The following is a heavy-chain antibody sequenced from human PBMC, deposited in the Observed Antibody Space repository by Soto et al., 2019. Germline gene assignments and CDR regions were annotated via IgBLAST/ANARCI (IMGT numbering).Heavy chain of an antibody. CDR2: IIPILGIA. CDR3: ARDRGDGGENY. J-gene: IGHJ4*02. D-gene: IGHD2-21*02. V-gene: IGHV1-69*08. CDR1: GGTFSSYT. Sequence: QVQLVQSGAEVKKPGSSVKVSCKASGGTFSSYTISWVRQAPGQGLEWMGRIIPILGIANYAQKFQGRVMITADKSTSTAYMELSSLRAEDTAVYYCARDRGDGGENYWAPGTLVTVSS.